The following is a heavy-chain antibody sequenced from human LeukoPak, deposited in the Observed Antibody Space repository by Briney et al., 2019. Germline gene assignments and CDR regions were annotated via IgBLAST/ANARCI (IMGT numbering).Heavy chain of an antibody. CDR3: ARESIAAAGSSSAFDI. D-gene: IGHD6-13*01. V-gene: IGHV3-30-3*01. J-gene: IGHJ3*02. CDR2: ISYDGSNK. CDR1: GFTFSSYA. Sequence: GGSLRLSCAASGFTFSSYAMPWVRQAPGKGLEWVAVISYDGSNKYYADSVKGRFTISRDNSKNTLYLQMNSLRAEDTAVYYCARESIAAAGSSSAFDIWGQGTMVTVSS.